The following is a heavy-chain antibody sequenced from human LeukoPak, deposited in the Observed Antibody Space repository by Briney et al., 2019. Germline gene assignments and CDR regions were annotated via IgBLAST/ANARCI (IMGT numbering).Heavy chain of an antibody. CDR1: GYTFTSYG. V-gene: IGHV1-18*01. J-gene: IGHJ6*03. D-gene: IGHD6-19*01. CDR3: ARVEAHSSGWYDVSDYCMDV. CDR2: ISAYNGNT. Sequence: ASVKVSCKASGYTFTSYGISWVRQAPGQGLEWMGWISAYNGNTNYAQKLQGRVTMTTDTSTSTAYMELRSLRSDDTAVYYCARVEAHSSGWYDVSDYCMDVWGKGTTVTVSS.